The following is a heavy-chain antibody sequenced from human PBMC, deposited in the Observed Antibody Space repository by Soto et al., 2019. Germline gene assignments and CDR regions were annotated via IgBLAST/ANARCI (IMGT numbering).Heavy chain of an antibody. CDR1: GFTFSGYY. V-gene: IGHV1-2*02. J-gene: IGHJ4*02. CDR3: ATRLPLDY. D-gene: IGHD4-17*01. Sequence: ASVKVSCKTSGFTFSGYYMYWVRQAPGQGLEWVGWISLNNGDTNYAQNFQGRIIPSRDTSMSTAYMELTRLRSSDTAVYYCATRLPLDYWGQGTRVTVSS. CDR2: ISLNNGDT.